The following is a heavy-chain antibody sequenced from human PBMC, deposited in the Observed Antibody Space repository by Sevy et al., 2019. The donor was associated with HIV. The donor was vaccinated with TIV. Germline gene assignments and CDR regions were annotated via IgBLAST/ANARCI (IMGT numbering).Heavy chain of an antibody. CDR1: GFTLNKAR. J-gene: IGHJ4*02. CDR2: IKSETDGGTT. Sequence: GGSLRLTCAASGFTLNKARMNWVRQAPGKGLEWVGRIKSETDGGTTDYAEPMKGRFSISRDDSKNTLYLQMNSLKIEDTAVYYCSMEDGYNYFDYWGQGALVTVSS. V-gene: IGHV3-15*07. D-gene: IGHD5-12*01. CDR3: SMEDGYNYFDY.